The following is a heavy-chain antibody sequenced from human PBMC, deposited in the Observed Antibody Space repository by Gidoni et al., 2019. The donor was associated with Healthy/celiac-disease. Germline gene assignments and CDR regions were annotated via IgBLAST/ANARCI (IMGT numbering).Heavy chain of an antibody. Sequence: VQLVQSGAEVKKPGASVKVSCKASGYTFTSYGISWVRRAPGQGLEWMGWSSAYNCNPNDAQKLQGRVTMTTDTSTSTAYMELRSLRSDDTAVYYCARDLSIYGSGSNYYYYGMDVWGQGTTVTVSS. V-gene: IGHV1-18*01. CDR3: ARDLSIYGSGSNYYYYGMDV. J-gene: IGHJ6*02. CDR2: SSAYNCNP. D-gene: IGHD3-10*01. CDR1: GYTFTSYG.